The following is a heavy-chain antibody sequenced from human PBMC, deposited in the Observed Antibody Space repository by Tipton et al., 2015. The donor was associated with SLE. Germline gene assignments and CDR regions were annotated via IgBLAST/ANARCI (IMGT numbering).Heavy chain of an antibody. J-gene: IGHJ3*02. CDR2: ISHSGST. D-gene: IGHD2-21*01. V-gene: IGHV4-34*01. CDR1: GFTFSDYY. Sequence: LRLSCAASGFTFSDYYMSWIRQPPGKGLEWIGEISHSGSTDYNPSLKSRVTISVDTSKNQFSLKLSSVTAADTAVYYCARDCKGPFAFDIWGQGTMVTVSS. CDR3: ARDCKGPFAFDI.